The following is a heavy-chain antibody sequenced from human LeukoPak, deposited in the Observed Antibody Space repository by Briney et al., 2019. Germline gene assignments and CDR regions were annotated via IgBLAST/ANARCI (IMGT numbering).Heavy chain of an antibody. D-gene: IGHD3-16*01. V-gene: IGHV3-21*01. CDR2: ISSSSSYI. Sequence: TPGGSLRLSCAASGFTFSSYAMNWVRQAPGKGLEWVSSISSSSSYIYYADSVKGRFTISRDNAKNSLYLQMNSLRAEDTAVYYCARGFHNLRSAHNDAFDIWGQGTMVTVSS. CDR3: ARGFHNLRSAHNDAFDI. J-gene: IGHJ3*02. CDR1: GFTFSSYA.